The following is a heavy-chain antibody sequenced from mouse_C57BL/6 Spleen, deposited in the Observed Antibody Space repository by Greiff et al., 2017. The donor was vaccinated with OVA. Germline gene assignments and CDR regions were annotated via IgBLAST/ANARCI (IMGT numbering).Heavy chain of an antibody. CDR3: ARWTGAGGYFDY. D-gene: IGHD4-1*01. V-gene: IGHV14-2*01. CDR2: IDPEDGET. J-gene: IGHJ2*01. Sequence: VQLQQSGAELVKPGASVKLSCTASGFNIKDYYMHWVKQRTEQGLEWIGRIDPEDGETKYAPKFKGKATITADTSSNTAYLQLSSLTSEDTAVYSGARWTGAGGYFDYWGQGTTLTVSS. CDR1: GFNIKDYY.